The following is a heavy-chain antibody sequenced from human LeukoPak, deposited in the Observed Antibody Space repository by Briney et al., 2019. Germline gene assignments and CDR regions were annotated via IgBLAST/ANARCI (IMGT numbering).Heavy chain of an antibody. Sequence: PGGSLRLSCAASGFTFSSYAMNWVRQAPGKGLEWVSGVSGSGGSTNYADSVKGRFTISRDDAKNSLYLQMNSLRDEDTAVYFCAREARGSGRDFDYWGQGILVTVSS. J-gene: IGHJ4*02. V-gene: IGHV3-23*01. D-gene: IGHD1-26*01. CDR2: VSGSGGST. CDR3: AREARGSGRDFDY. CDR1: GFTFSSYA.